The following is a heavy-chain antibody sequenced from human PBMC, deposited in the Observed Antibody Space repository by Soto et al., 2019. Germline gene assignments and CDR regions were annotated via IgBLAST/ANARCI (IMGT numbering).Heavy chain of an antibody. CDR1: GFTFSSYA. Sequence: GGSLRLSCAASGFTFSSYAMSWVRQAPGKGLEWVSAISGSGGSTYYADSVKGRFTISRDNSKNTLYLQMNSLRAEDTAVYYCAKDHLSYYYDSSGYYNFDYWGQGTRVTVSS. CDR3: AKDHLSYYYDSSGYYNFDY. D-gene: IGHD3-22*01. CDR2: ISGSGGST. J-gene: IGHJ4*02. V-gene: IGHV3-23*01.